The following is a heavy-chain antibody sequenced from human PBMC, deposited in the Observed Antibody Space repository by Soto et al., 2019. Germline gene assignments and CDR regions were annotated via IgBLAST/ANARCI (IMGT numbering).Heavy chain of an antibody. CDR2: ISYDGSNK. CDR3: AKIVVAVARSIDY. D-gene: IGHD6-19*01. CDR1: GFTFSSYG. J-gene: IGHJ4*02. V-gene: IGHV3-30*18. Sequence: QVQLVESGGGVVQPGRSLRLSCAASGFTFSSYGMHWVRQAPGKGLEWVAVISYDGSNKYYADSVKGRFTISRDNSKNTLYLQMNRLRAEDTAVYYCAKIVVAVARSIDYWGQGTLVTVSS.